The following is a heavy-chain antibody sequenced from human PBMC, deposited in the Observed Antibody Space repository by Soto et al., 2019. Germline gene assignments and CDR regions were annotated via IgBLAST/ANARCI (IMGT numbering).Heavy chain of an antibody. J-gene: IGHJ6*02. CDR3: TIVSNSYDSSGDYYYYYGMDV. CDR1: GFTFSNAW. CDR2: IKKKTDGGTP. D-gene: IGHD3-22*01. Sequence: GGSLRLSCAASGFTFSNAWMSWVRQAPGKGLEWVGRIKKKTDGGTPDYDAPVKGRFTISRDDSKNTLYLKMHSLKIEDLAVYYCTIVSNSYDSSGDYYYYYGMDVWGQGTTVTVSS. V-gene: IGHV3-15*05.